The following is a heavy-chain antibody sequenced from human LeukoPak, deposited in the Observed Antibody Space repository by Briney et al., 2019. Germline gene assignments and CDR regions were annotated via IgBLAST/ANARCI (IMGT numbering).Heavy chain of an antibody. CDR1: GGTFSSYA. V-gene: IGHV7-4-1*02. CDR2: INTNTGNP. J-gene: IGHJ4*02. D-gene: IGHD3-9*01. Sequence: ASVKVSCKASGGTFSSYAISWVRQAPGQGLEWMGWINTNTGNPTYAQGFTGRFVFSLDTSVSTAYLQISSLKAEDTAVYYCARERRYDILTGSGYYFDYWGQGTLVTVSS. CDR3: ARERRYDILTGSGYYFDY.